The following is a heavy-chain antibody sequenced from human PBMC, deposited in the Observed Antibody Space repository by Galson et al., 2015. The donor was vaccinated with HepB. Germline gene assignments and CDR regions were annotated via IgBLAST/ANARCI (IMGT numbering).Heavy chain of an antibody. J-gene: IGHJ4*02. V-gene: IGHV3-30*02. CDR2: IRYDGSNK. Sequence: SLRLSCAASGFTFSSYGMHWVRQAPGKGLEWVAFIRYDGSNKYYADSVKGRFTISRDNSKNTLYLQMNSLRAEDTAVYYCAKDSEGSVGATDYWGQGTLVTVSS. CDR1: GFTFSSYG. D-gene: IGHD1-26*01. CDR3: AKDSEGSVGATDY.